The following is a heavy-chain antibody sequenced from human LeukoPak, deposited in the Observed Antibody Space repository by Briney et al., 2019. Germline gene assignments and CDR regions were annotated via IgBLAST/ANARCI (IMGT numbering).Heavy chain of an antibody. CDR3: AKDAASRVPEHFDY. CDR1: GFTVSGNY. Sequence: PGGSLRLSCAVSGFTVSGNYMSWVRQAPGKGLEWVSLIYSGGTTYYADSVKGRFTISRDNSKNTLYLRMNSLRAEDTAVYYCAKDAASRVPEHFDYWGQGTLVTVSS. J-gene: IGHJ4*02. D-gene: IGHD3-10*01. V-gene: IGHV3-53*01. CDR2: IYSGGTT.